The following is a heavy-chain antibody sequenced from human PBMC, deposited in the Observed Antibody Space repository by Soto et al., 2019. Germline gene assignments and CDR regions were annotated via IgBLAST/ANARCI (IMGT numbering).Heavy chain of an antibody. V-gene: IGHV3-7*01. D-gene: IGHD3-3*01. J-gene: IGHJ3*02. CDR2: IKQDGSEK. Sequence: GGSLRLSCAASGFTFSSYWMSWVRQAPGKGLEWVANIKQDGSEKYYVDSVKGRFTISRDNAKNSLYLQMNSLRAEDTAVYYCARDLQSLRFLEWLPSNDAFDIWGQGTMVTVSS. CDR3: ARDLQSLRFLEWLPSNDAFDI. CDR1: GFTFSSYW.